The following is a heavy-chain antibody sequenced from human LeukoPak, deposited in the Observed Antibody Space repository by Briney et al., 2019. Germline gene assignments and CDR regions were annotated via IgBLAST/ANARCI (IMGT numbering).Heavy chain of an antibody. J-gene: IGHJ4*02. Sequence: ASVKVSCKASGYTFTRYGISWVRQAPGQGLEWMGWISGYNGNIKYAQKVQGRVTMTTDTSTSTAYMELRSLRSDDTAVYYCARDCSGGSCYDGVDYWGQGTLVTV. CDR3: ARDCSGGSCYDGVDY. CDR2: ISGYNGNI. D-gene: IGHD2-15*01. V-gene: IGHV1-18*01. CDR1: GYTFTRYG.